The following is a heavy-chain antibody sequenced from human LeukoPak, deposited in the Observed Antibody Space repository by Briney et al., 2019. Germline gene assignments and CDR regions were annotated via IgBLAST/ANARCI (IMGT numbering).Heavy chain of an antibody. Sequence: GGSLRLSCAASGFTFSSYWMHWVRHASGKGLVWVTRISADGSYTLYADSVKGRFTISRDNAKNTLYLQMNSLRAEDTAVYYCATANSGPDIWGQGTTVTVSS. CDR3: ATANSGPDI. CDR2: ISADGSYT. D-gene: IGHD1-1*01. J-gene: IGHJ3*02. V-gene: IGHV3-74*01. CDR1: GFTFSSYW.